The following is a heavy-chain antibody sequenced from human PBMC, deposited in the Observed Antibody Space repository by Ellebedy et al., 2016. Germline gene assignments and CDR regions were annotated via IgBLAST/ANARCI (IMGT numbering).Heavy chain of an antibody. V-gene: IGHV3-74*03. D-gene: IGHD3-16*01. CDR3: ARERGGFDT. Sequence: GGSLRLSCAASGFTFRAYWMHWVRQAPGKGLVWVSRINSDGTKTTYADFVKGRFTISRNNAKNTLHLQLNSLRAEDTAVYFCARERGGFDTWGQGTLVTVSS. CDR1: GFTFRAYW. CDR2: INSDGTKT. J-gene: IGHJ5*02.